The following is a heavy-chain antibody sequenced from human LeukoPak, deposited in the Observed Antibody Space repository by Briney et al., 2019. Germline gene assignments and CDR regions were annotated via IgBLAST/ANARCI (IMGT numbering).Heavy chain of an antibody. V-gene: IGHV5-51*01. Sequence: GESLKISCKGSGYSFTSYWIGWVRQMPGKGLEWMGIIYPGDSDTRYSPSFQGQVTISADKSISTAYLQWSSLKASDTAMYYCARLLAAPYEDFWSGYYLGAFDIWGQGTMVTVSS. CDR3: ARLLAAPYEDFWSGYYLGAFDI. CDR2: IYPGDSDT. CDR1: GYSFTSYW. D-gene: IGHD3-3*01. J-gene: IGHJ3*02.